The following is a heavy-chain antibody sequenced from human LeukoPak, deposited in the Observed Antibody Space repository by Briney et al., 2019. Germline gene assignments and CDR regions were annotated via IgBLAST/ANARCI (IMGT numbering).Heavy chain of an antibody. Sequence: QTGGSLRLSCAASGFTFSSYAMSWVRQAPGKGLEWVSAISGSGGSTYYADSVKGRFTISRDNSKNTLYLQMNSLRAEDTAVYYCAKTRDKDIVFWDYWGQGTLVTVSS. J-gene: IGHJ4*02. CDR1: GFTFSSYA. D-gene: IGHD2-15*01. CDR3: AKTRDKDIVFWDY. V-gene: IGHV3-23*01. CDR2: ISGSGGST.